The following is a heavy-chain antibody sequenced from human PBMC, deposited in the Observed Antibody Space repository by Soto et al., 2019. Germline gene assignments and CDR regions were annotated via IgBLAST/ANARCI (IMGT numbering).Heavy chain of an antibody. CDR2: IYHSGST. D-gene: IGHD4-17*01. Sequence: QLQLQESGSGLVKPSQTLSLTCAVSGGSISSGGYSWSWIRQPPGKGLEWIGYIYHSGSTYYNPSLKSRATISVDRSKNQFSLKLSSVTAADTAVYYCARFYGDYNNSFDPWGQGPLIIVSS. V-gene: IGHV4-30-2*01. CDR1: GGSISSGGYS. CDR3: ARFYGDYNNSFDP. J-gene: IGHJ5*02.